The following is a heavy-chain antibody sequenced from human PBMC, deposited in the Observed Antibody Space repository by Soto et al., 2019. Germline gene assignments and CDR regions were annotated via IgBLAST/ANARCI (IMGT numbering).Heavy chain of an antibody. CDR2: ITSSSSRI. Sequence: EVQLVESGGGLVRPGGSLRLSCAASGFTFSGYSMNWVRQAPGRGLEWVSYITSSSSRIYYADSVKGRFTISRDNAMYSLYLQMDSLRVEDTAVYYCTRDPHALDFWGQGTVVTVSS. D-gene: IGHD2-8*01. J-gene: IGHJ4*02. CDR3: TRDPHALDF. V-gene: IGHV3-48*01. CDR1: GFTFSGYS.